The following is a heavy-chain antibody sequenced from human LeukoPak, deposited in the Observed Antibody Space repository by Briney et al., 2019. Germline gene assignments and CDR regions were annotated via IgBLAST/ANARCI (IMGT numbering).Heavy chain of an antibody. CDR3: AKTTVGYSSGRYPGWPADC. V-gene: IGHV3-23*01. CDR1: GFTFNTYA. D-gene: IGHD6-19*01. CDR2: ICGCGGCT. J-gene: IGHJ4*02. Sequence: PGGSLRLSCEASGFTFNTYAIYWVRQAPGKGLEWVSGICGCGGCTYYADSVKGRFTISRDNSKNTVYLQMNSLTADDTAVYYCAKTTVGYSSGRYPGWPADCWGQGTLVTVSS.